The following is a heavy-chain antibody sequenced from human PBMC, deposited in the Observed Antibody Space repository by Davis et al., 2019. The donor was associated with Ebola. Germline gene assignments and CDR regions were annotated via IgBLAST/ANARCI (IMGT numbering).Heavy chain of an antibody. CDR3: ARVIRFPGIGMDV. CDR1: GFSFSPYW. Sequence: GESLKIPRPAPGFSFSPYWMHVVQETPGEGLGWGLRVRSDWGETGHADSVKGRFTIPRDNAKGTLYLQMNSLRVEDTAVYYCARVIRFPGIGMDVWGQGTTVAVSS. V-gene: IGHV3-74*01. J-gene: IGHJ6*02. D-gene: IGHD1-14*01. CDR2: VRSDWGET.